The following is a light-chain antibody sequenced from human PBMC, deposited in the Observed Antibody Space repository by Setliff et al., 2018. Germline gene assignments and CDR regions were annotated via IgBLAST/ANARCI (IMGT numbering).Light chain of an antibody. V-gene: IGLV2-8*01. CDR1: SSDVGGYKF. CDR3: SSYAGSNNFCV. CDR2: EVN. Sequence: QSVLTHPPSASGSPGQSVTISCTGTSSDVGGYKFVSWYQHHPGKAPKLIIYEVNKRPSGVPDRFSGSKSGNTASLTVSGLQAEDEADYYCSSYAGSNNFCVFGTGTKVTVL. J-gene: IGLJ1*01.